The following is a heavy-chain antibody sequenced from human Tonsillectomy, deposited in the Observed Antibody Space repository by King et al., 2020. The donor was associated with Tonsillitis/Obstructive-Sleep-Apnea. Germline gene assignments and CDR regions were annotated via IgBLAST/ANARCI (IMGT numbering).Heavy chain of an antibody. CDR3: AKDRPYCSSPSCPPYYMDV. CDR1: GFTFSSYA. CDR2: ISGSGGST. V-gene: IGHV3-23*04. J-gene: IGHJ6*03. Sequence: VQLVESGGGLVQPGGSLRLSCAASGFTFSSYAMSWVRQAPGKGLEWVSAISGSGGSTYYADSVKGRFTISRDNSKNTLYLQMNSLRAEDTAVYYCAKDRPYCSSPSCPPYYMDVWGAGATVTVSS. D-gene: IGHD2-2*01.